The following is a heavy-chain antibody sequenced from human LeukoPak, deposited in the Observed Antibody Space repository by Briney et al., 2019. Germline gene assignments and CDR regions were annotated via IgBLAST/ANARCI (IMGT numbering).Heavy chain of an antibody. CDR2: INPNSGGA. D-gene: IGHD2-2*01. V-gene: IGHV1-2*02. J-gene: IGHJ5*02. CDR1: GYTFTGYY. Sequence: ASVKVSCKASGYTFTGYYMHWVRQAPGQGLEWMGWINPNSGGANYAQKFQGRVTMTRDTSISTAYMELSRLRSDDTAVHYCARGFGIVVVPAASFDPWGQGTLVTVSS. CDR3: ARGFGIVVVPAASFDP.